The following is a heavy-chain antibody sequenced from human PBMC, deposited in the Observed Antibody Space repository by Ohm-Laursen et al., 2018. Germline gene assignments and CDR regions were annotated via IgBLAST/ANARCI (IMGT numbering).Heavy chain of an antibody. V-gene: IGHV4-59*08. CDR2: IYYNGNP. J-gene: IGHJ5*02. CDR3: VLYSSFSVS. Sequence: TLSLTCTVSGGSLRNYYWSWIRQPPGKGLEWIGYIYYNGNPRYNPSLEIRVTISVYPSKNQFSLKLNSVTAADTALYYCVLYSSFSVSWGQGTLVTVSS. D-gene: IGHD6-6*01. CDR1: GGSLRNYY.